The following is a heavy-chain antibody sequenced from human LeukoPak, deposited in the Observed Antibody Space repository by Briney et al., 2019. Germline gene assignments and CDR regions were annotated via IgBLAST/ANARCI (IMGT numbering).Heavy chain of an antibody. D-gene: IGHD2-21*01. Sequence: SETLSLTCTVSGGSISSYYWSWIRQPPGKGLEWIGYIYYSGSTNYNPSLKSRVTISVDTSKNQFSLKLSSVTAADTAVYYCARRPIFLDAFDIWGQGTMVTVSS. CDR3: ARRPIFLDAFDI. CDR1: GGSISSYY. J-gene: IGHJ3*02. V-gene: IGHV4-59*01. CDR2: IYYSGST.